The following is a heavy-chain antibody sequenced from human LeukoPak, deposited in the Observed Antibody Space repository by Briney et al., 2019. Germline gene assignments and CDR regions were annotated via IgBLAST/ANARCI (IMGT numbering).Heavy chain of an antibody. CDR2: ISSNGGST. Sequence: GGSLRLSCAASGFTSSSYAMHWVRQAPGKGLEYVSAISSNGGSTYYANSVKGRFTISRDNSKNTLYLQMGSLRAEDMAVYYCARGGGYYPPYYYYGMDVWGQGTTVTVSS. CDR3: ARGGGYYPPYYYYGMDV. V-gene: IGHV3-64*01. CDR1: GFTSSSYA. J-gene: IGHJ6*02. D-gene: IGHD3-22*01.